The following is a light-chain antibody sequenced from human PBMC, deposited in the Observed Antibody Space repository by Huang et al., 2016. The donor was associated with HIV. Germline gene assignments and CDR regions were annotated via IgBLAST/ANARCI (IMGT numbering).Light chain of an antibody. CDR2: AAS. CDR3: QQYNTWPPWA. V-gene: IGKV3-15*01. J-gene: IGKJ1*01. Sequence: EVLMTQSPDILSVSPGDRATFSCRASQNVGSNLAWYQQRPGPAPRLLIYAASTRATGVPARFSGVGSGTEFTLTISRLQSEDFATYYCQQYNTWPPWAFGQGTTVEI. CDR1: QNVGSN.